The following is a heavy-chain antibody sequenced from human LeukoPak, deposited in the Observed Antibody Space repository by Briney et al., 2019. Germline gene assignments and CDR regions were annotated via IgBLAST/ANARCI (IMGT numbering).Heavy chain of an antibody. CDR2: IYTSGST. CDR3: ARLAYGSGSYSTDY. Sequence: SETLSLTCTVSGGSISSYYWSWIRQPAGKGLEWIGRIYTSGSTNYNPSLKSRVTMSVDTSKNQFSLKLSSVTAADAAVYYCARLAYGSGSYSTDYWGQGTLVTVSS. J-gene: IGHJ4*02. V-gene: IGHV4-4*07. CDR1: GGSISSYY. D-gene: IGHD3-10*01.